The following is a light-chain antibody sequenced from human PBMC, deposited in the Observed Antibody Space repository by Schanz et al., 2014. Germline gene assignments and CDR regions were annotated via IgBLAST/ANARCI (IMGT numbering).Light chain of an antibody. Sequence: ENVVTQSPGTLSLSPGERATLSCRASQSVRSSYLAWYQQKPGQAPRLLIYGASSRATGIPDRFSGSGSGTDFTLTISRLEPEDFATYYCQQYSSYSSFGQGTRVAIK. J-gene: IGKJ1*01. CDR2: GAS. CDR1: QSVRSSY. V-gene: IGKV3-20*01. CDR3: QQYSSYSS.